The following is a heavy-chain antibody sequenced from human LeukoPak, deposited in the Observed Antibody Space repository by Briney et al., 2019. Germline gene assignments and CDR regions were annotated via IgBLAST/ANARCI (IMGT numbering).Heavy chain of an antibody. J-gene: IGHJ5*02. CDR1: GGSISSYY. V-gene: IGHV4-59*01. D-gene: IGHD1-26*01. Sequence: PSETLSLTCTVSGGSISSYYWSWIRQPPGKGLEWIGYIYYSGSTNYNPSLKSRVTISVDTSKNQFSPKLSSVTAADTAVYYCARDSGSYPGGWFDPWGQGTLVTVSS. CDR2: IYYSGST. CDR3: ARDSGSYPGGWFDP.